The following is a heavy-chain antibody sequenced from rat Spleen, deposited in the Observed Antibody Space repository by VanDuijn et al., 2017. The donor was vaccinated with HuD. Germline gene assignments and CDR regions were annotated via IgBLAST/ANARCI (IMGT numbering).Heavy chain of an antibody. D-gene: IGHD1-2*01. J-gene: IGHJ4*01. CDR3: ALPTIAAGMDA. CDR1: GFSLTSNG. V-gene: IGHV2S12*01. Sequence: QVQLKESGPGLVQPSQTLSLTCTVSGFSLTSNGVSWVRQPPGKGLEWIGTISSGGHTYYDSALKSRLSISRDTSKSQLFLKMSSLKNEDTATYYCALPTIAAGMDAWGQGASVTVSS. CDR2: ISSGGHT.